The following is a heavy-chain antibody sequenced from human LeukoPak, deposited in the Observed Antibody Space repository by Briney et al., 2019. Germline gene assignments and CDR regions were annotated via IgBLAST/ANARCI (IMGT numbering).Heavy chain of an antibody. D-gene: IGHD3-9*01. Sequence: PGGSLRLSCTASGFTFSNYAMSWVRQAPGKGLEWVSAIGGSGTSTYYAASVKGRFTISRDNSKNTLYLQMNSLRAEDTALYYCATTTSSAIFCALFDPWGQGTLVTVSS. CDR3: ATTTSSAIFCALFDP. J-gene: IGHJ5*02. CDR2: IGGSGTST. CDR1: GFTFSNYA. V-gene: IGHV3-23*01.